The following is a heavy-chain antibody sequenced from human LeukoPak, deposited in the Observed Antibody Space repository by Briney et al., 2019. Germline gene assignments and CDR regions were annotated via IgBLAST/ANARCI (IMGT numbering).Heavy chain of an antibody. CDR2: IYYSGST. J-gene: IGHJ4*02. CDR3: ARCLFGELCLYFDY. D-gene: IGHD3-10*02. CDR1: GGPISSYY. Sequence: PSETLSLTCTVSGGPISSYYWSWIRQPPGKGLEWIGYIYYSGSTNYNPSLKSRVTISVDTSKNQFSLKLSSVTAADTAVYYCARCLFGELCLYFDYWGQGTLVTVSS. V-gene: IGHV4-59*08.